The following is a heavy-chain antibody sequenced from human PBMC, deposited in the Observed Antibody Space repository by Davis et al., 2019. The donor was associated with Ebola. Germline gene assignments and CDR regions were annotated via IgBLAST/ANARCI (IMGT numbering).Heavy chain of an antibody. CDR3: AKDPRVRVQGVPYGSDV. Sequence: GESLKISCAASGFTFSNAWMSWVRQAPGKGLEWVGRIKSKTDGGTTDYAAPVKGRFTISRDDSKNTLYLQMNSLRVEDTARYYCAKDPRVRVQGVPYGSDVWGQGTTVTVSS. CDR2: IKSKTDGGTT. CDR1: GFTFSNAW. D-gene: IGHD3-10*01. V-gene: IGHV3-15*01. J-gene: IGHJ6*02.